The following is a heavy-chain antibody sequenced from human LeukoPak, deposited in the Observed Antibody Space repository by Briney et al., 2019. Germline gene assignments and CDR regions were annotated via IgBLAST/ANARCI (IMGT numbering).Heavy chain of an antibody. J-gene: IGHJ6*02. CDR3: ARDPNYYGSGSYGYGMDV. CDR2: INHSGST. D-gene: IGHD3-10*01. CDR1: GGSFSGYY. V-gene: IGHV4-34*01. Sequence: SETLSLTCAVYGGSFSGYYWSWIRQPPGKGLEWIGEINHSGSTNYNPSLKSRVTISVDTSKNQFSLKLSSVTAADTAVYYCARDPNYYGSGSYGYGMDVWGQGTTVTVSS.